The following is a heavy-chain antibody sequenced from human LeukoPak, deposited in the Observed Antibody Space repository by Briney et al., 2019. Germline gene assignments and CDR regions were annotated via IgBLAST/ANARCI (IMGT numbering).Heavy chain of an antibody. CDR1: GFTFNLYA. CDR2: INSNGDST. D-gene: IGHD2-21*01. Sequence: GGSLRLSCATSGFTFNLYAVHWVRQAPGKGLEFVSAINSNGDSTYYANSVKGRFTISRDNSKNTLHLQMGGLRAEDMAVYYCAREERGQAINYWGQGTLVTVSS. V-gene: IGHV3-64*01. CDR3: AREERGQAINY. J-gene: IGHJ4*02.